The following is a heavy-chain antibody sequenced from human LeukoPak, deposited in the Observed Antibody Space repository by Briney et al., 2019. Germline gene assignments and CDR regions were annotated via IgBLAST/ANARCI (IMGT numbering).Heavy chain of an antibody. CDR2: IYYSGST. V-gene: IGHV4-30-4*08. CDR1: AGSISSGDYY. Sequence: SQTQSLTCTVSAGSISSGDYYWGWLRQPPGKGLEWVGRIYYSGSTYYSPSLKSRLTISIDTSKNQFSLKLSSVTAADTAVYYCARGRPGGARYFQYWGQGTLVTVSS. CDR3: ARGRPGGARYFQY. J-gene: IGHJ1*01. D-gene: IGHD4-23*01.